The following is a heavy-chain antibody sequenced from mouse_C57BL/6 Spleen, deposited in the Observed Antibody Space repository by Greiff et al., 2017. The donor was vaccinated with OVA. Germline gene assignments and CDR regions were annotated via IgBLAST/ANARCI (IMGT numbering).Heavy chain of an antibody. V-gene: IGHV1-54*01. CDR1: GYAFTNYL. D-gene: IGHD2-3*01. J-gene: IGHJ1*03. CDR2: INPGSGGT. CDR3: ASGYYLRYCDV. Sequence: QVQLQQSGAELVRPGTSVKVSCKASGYAFTNYLIEWVKQRPGQGLEWIGVINPGSGGTNYNEKFKGKATLTADKSSSTAYMQLSSLTSEDSAVYFCASGYYLRYCDVWGTGTTVTVAS.